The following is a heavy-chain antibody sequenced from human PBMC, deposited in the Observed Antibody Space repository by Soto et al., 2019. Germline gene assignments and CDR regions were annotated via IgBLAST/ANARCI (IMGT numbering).Heavy chain of an antibody. CDR1: GGSISISSYY. CDR3: ARRAADAMNPSYAMDV. D-gene: IGHD6-25*01. CDR2: IYYSGST. J-gene: IGHJ6*01. Sequence: PSETLSVTCHVSGGSISISSYYWGWIRQPPGKGLEWIGSIYYSGSTYYTPSLKSPVTISVDTSKNQFSLKLRSVTAADTAVYYCARRAADAMNPSYAMDVWCQVTTLT. V-gene: IGHV4-39*01.